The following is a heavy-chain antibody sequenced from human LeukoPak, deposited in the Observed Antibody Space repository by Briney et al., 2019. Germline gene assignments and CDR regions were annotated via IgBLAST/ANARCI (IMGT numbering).Heavy chain of an antibody. CDR3: AKQVLRFLELYYYMDV. D-gene: IGHD3-3*01. J-gene: IGHJ6*03. CDR2: IRYDGNIK. CDR1: GFSFSTYD. Sequence: PGGSLRLSCAASGFSFSTYDMHWVRQAPGKGLEWMAFIRYDGNIKYLADSVKGRFTISRDNSKNTLYLQMNSLRAEDTAVYYCAKQVLRFLELYYYMDVWGKGTTVTVSS. V-gene: IGHV3-30*02.